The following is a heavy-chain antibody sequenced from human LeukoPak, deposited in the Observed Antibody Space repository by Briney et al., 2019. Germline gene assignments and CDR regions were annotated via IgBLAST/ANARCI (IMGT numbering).Heavy chain of an antibody. D-gene: IGHD5-12*01. Sequence: GGSLRLSCAASGFTFSSYWMHWVRQAPGKGLVWVSLINSDGSSRNYADSVKGRFTISRDNAKNTLHLQMNSLRVEDTAVYYCAREDYSGYDFYDHWGQGSLVTVSS. J-gene: IGHJ5*02. CDR3: AREDYSGYDFYDH. V-gene: IGHV3-74*01. CDR2: INSDGSSR. CDR1: GFTFSSYW.